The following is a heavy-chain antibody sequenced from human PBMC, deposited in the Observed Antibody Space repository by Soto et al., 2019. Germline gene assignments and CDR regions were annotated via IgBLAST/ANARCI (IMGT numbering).Heavy chain of an antibody. Sequence: GGSLRLSCAASGFTFSSYAMHWVRQAPGKRLEYVSAISSNGGSTYYANSVKGRFTISRDNSKNTLYLQMGSLRAEDMAVYYCARGPGYYFDYWGQGTLVTVSS. CDR2: ISSNGGST. CDR1: GFTFSSYA. V-gene: IGHV3-64*01. CDR3: ARGPGYYFDY. J-gene: IGHJ4*02.